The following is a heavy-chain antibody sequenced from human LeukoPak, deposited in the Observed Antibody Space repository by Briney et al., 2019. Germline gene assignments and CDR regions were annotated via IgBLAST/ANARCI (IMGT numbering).Heavy chain of an antibody. D-gene: IGHD1-20*01. CDR2: ISYDGGNK. CDR1: GFTFSSYA. V-gene: IGHV3-30-3*01. J-gene: IGHJ4*02. Sequence: GGSLRLSCAASGFTFSSYAMHWVRQAPGKGLEWVAVISYDGGNKYYADSVKGRFTISRDNSKNTLYLQMNSLRAEDTAVYYCARDQYGITGTLDYWGQGTLVTVSS. CDR3: ARDQYGITGTLDY.